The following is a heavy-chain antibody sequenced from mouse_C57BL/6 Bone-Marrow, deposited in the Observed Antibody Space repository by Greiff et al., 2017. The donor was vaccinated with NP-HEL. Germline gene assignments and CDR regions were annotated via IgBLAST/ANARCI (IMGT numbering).Heavy chain of an antibody. Sequence: EVKLVESGGGLVQPGGSMKLSCAASGFTFSDAWMDWVRQSPEKGLEWVAEIRNKANNHATYYAESVKGRFTISRDDSKSSVYLQMNSLRAEDTGIYYCTRPGTTVVAGDPFAYWGQGTLVTVSA. CDR2: IRNKANNHAT. D-gene: IGHD1-1*01. CDR3: TRPGTTVVAGDPFAY. V-gene: IGHV6-6*01. CDR1: GFTFSDAW. J-gene: IGHJ3*01.